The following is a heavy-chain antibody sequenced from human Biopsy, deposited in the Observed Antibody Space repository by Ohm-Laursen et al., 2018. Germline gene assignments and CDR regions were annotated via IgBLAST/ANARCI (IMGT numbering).Heavy chain of an antibody. J-gene: IGHJ5*02. V-gene: IGHV1-8*01. Sequence: ASVKVSCKASGYTFTSYDITWVRQASGQGPEWIGWLNPVSGNSNFGQKFRGRVTVASDTSISTAYMELSGLTSDDTATYYCGRAVRNQLLTDPWGQGTLVTVTS. CDR1: GYTFTSYD. CDR3: GRAVRNQLLTDP. CDR2: LNPVSGNS. D-gene: IGHD1-7*01.